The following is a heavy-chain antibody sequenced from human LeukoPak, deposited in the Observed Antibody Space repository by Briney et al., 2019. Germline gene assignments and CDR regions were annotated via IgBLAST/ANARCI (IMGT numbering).Heavy chain of an antibody. CDR1: GFTFSSYD. CDR3: ARDRTIAGATSFDY. J-gene: IGHJ4*02. CDR2: IGGSGGST. Sequence: GGSLRLSCAASGFTFSSYDMTWVRKAPGKGLEWVSVIGGSGGSTYYADAVKGRFTISRDNSKNTPYLQMNSLRAEDTAVYYCARDRTIAGATSFDYWGQGTLVTVSS. D-gene: IGHD1-26*01. V-gene: IGHV3-23*01.